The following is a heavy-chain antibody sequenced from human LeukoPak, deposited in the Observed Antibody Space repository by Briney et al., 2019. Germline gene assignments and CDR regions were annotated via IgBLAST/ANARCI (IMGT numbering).Heavy chain of an antibody. CDR3: ARDLWFGDFRYFDY. CDR2: IWYGGSNK. V-gene: IGHV3-33*01. D-gene: IGHD3-10*01. CDR1: GFTFSSYG. Sequence: PGGSLRLSCAASGFTFSSYGMHWVRQAPGKGLEWVAVIWYGGSNKYYADSVKGQFTISRDNSKNTLYLQMNSLRAEDTAVYYCARDLWFGDFRYFDYWGQGTLVTVSS. J-gene: IGHJ4*02.